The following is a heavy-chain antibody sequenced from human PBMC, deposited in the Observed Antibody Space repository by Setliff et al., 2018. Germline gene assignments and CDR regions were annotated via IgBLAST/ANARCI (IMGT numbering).Heavy chain of an antibody. Sequence: PGESLKISCKGSGYSFTNYWIGWVRQMPGKGLEWMGIIYPGDSDTRYSPSFQGQVTISADKSIRTAYLQWRSLKASDTAMYYCARDSNYEGAYDYWGQGTLVTVSS. V-gene: IGHV5-51*01. CDR3: ARDSNYEGAYDY. CDR2: IYPGDSDT. J-gene: IGHJ4*02. CDR1: GYSFTNYW. D-gene: IGHD4-4*01.